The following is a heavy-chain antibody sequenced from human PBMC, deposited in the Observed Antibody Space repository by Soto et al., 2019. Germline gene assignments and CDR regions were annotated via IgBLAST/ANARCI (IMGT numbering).Heavy chain of an antibody. CDR1: GGSISSGGYS. CDR3: ARGLRSSSMFDY. CDR2: IYHSGST. D-gene: IGHD6-6*01. V-gene: IGHV4-30-2*01. Sequence: PSETLSLTCAVSGGSISSGGYSWSWIRQPPGKGLEWIGYIYHSGSTYYNPSLKSRVTISVDRSKNQFSLKLSSVTAADTAVYYCARGLRSSSMFDYWGQGTLVTVSS. J-gene: IGHJ4*02.